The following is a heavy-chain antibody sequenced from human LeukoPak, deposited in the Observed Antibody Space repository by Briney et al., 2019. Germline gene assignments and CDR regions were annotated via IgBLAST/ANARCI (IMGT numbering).Heavy chain of an antibody. CDR2: INAGNGNT. D-gene: IGHD6-13*01. CDR3: ARGPRAAADDY. CDR1: GYTFINYA. J-gene: IGHJ4*02. Sequence: ASVRVSCKASGYTFINYAINWGRQAPGQRPEWIGWINAGNGNTKYSQKFQGRVTITRDTSASTAYMELSSLTSEDTGIYYCARGPRAAADDYWGQGTLVTVSS. V-gene: IGHV1-3*01.